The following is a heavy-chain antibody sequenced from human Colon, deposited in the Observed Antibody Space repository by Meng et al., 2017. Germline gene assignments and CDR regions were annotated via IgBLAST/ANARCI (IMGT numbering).Heavy chain of an antibody. CDR1: GYSFTRNG. CDR2: INTDTGNP. CDR3: AREPQRFDY. V-gene: IGHV7-4-1*02. Sequence: VQLLQVGAGLEEPGASVPVSCKASGYSFTRNGMNWVRQAPGQGLEWIGWINTDTGNPTYAQGFRGRFVFSLDTSVSTAYLEISSLEPEDTAVYYCAREPQRFDYWGQGTLVTVSS. J-gene: IGHJ4*02.